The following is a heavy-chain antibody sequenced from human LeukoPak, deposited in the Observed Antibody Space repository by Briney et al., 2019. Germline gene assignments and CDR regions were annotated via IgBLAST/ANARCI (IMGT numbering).Heavy chain of an antibody. CDR2: ISGSGGST. CDR1: GFTFSSYG. CDR3: AKGDGWYLFGDY. J-gene: IGHJ4*02. V-gene: IGHV3-23*01. Sequence: PGGCLRLSCAASGFTFSSYGVSWVRQAPGKGREGGSAISGSGGSTYYADSVKGRFPISRDNSKNTLYPQMNRLRAEDTAVYYCAKGDGWYLFGDYWGQGTLVTVSS. D-gene: IGHD3-3*01.